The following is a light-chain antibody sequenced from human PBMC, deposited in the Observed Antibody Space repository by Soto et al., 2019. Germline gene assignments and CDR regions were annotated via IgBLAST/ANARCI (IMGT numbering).Light chain of an antibody. CDR3: QQCLISVT. J-gene: IGKJ5*01. CDR1: QSLSGNY. Sequence: EILLTQSPGTLSLSPGERATLSCRASQSLSGNYLAWYQQKPGQAPRLLIYGASNRATGIPERFSGSGSGTDFTLTISRLEPQDSAMYYCQQCLISVTFGQGTRLEIK. V-gene: IGKV3-20*01. CDR2: GAS.